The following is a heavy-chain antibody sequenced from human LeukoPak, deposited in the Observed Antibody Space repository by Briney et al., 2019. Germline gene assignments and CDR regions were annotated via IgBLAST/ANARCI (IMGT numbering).Heavy chain of an antibody. J-gene: IGHJ4*02. Sequence: GRSLRLSCAASGFTFSNYGMYWVRQAPGTGLEWVTFISDDGSRKYYVGSVKGRFTISRDNSKNTLYLQMNSLRVEDTAVYYCAKDRSTTWSFDYWGQGTLVSVSS. D-gene: IGHD6-13*01. CDR1: GFTFSNYG. CDR3: AKDRSTTWSFDY. V-gene: IGHV3-30*18. CDR2: ISDDGSRK.